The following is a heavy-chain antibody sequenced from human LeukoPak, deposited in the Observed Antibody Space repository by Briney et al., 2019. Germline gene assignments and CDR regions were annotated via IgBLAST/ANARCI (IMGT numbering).Heavy chain of an antibody. D-gene: IGHD2-2*01. CDR2: IPYDGSSA. V-gene: IGHV3-30*02. Sequence: GGSLRLPCAASRFTFSSYGMHWVRQAPGKGLEWVAFIPYDGSSADYADSVKGRFTISRDNSKHTVYLQMNSLRAEDTAIYYCAKDQCSSATWLACRFFDYWGQGTLVTVSS. CDR1: RFTFSSYG. CDR3: AKDQCSSATWLACRFFDY. J-gene: IGHJ4*02.